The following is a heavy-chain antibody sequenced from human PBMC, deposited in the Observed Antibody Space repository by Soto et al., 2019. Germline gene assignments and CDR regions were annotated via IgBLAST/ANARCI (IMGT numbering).Heavy chain of an antibody. CDR3: ARDKYSSGWNYHFDY. Sequence: GGSLRLSCAASGFTFSSYCMHWVRQAPGKGLEWVAVIWYDGSNKYYADSVKGRFTISRDNSKNTLYLQMNSLRAEDTAVYYCARDKYSSGWNYHFDYWGQGTLVTVS. V-gene: IGHV3-33*01. D-gene: IGHD6-19*01. CDR2: IWYDGSNK. J-gene: IGHJ4*02. CDR1: GFTFSSYC.